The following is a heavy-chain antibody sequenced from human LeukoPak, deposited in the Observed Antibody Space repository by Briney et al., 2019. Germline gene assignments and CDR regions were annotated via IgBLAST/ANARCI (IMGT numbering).Heavy chain of an antibody. D-gene: IGHD3-22*01. V-gene: IGHV3-21*01. Sequence: GGSLRLSCAASGFTFSSYSMNWVRQAPGKGLEWVSSISSSSSYIYYADSVKGRFTISRDNAKNSLYLQMNGLRAEDTAVYYCARGHASSGYYFFDYWGQGTLVTVSS. CDR3: ARGHASSGYYFFDY. CDR1: GFTFSSYS. J-gene: IGHJ4*02. CDR2: ISSSSSYI.